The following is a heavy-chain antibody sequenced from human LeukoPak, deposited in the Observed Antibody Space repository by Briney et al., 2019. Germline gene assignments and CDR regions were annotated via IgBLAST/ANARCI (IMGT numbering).Heavy chain of an antibody. CDR3: ASSRGYSSSWRYYFDY. Sequence: PSETLSLTCAVYGGSFSGYYWSWIRQPPGKGLEWIGEINHSGSTNYNPSLKSRVTISVDTSKSQFSLKLSSVTAADTAVYYCASSRGYSSSWRYYFDYWGQGTLVTVSS. CDR2: INHSGST. CDR1: GGSFSGYY. V-gene: IGHV4-34*01. D-gene: IGHD6-13*01. J-gene: IGHJ4*02.